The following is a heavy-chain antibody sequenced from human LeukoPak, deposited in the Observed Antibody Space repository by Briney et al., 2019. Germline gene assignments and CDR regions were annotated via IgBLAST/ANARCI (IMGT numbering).Heavy chain of an antibody. V-gene: IGHV3-53*01. CDR2: IYSGGTT. CDR1: GFTVSSYY. J-gene: IGHJ5*02. CDR3: ARLQGNWYIPA. Sequence: PGGSLRLSCAASGFTVSSYYRTWVRQAPGKGLEWVSAIYSGGTTYYADSVKGRFTISRDISKNTLYLQMNSLRADDTAVYYCARLQGNWYIPAWGQGTLVTVSS. D-gene: IGHD6-13*01.